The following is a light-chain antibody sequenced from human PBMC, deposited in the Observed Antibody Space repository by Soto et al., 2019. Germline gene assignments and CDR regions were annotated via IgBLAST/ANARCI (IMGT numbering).Light chain of an antibody. J-gene: IGKJ1*01. CDR2: GAS. V-gene: IGKV3-20*01. CDR1: QTVFNRN. Sequence: EIVLTQSPGTLSLSPGESATLSCRASQTVFNRNLAWYQQKPGQAPKLLIYGASGRAAGIPDRFSGSGSETDFTLTISSLQPDDFATYYCQQYNSYSWTFGQGTKVEIK. CDR3: QQYNSYSWT.